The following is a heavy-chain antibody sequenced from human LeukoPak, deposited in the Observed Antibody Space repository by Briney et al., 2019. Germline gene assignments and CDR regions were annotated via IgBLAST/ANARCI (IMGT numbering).Heavy chain of an antibody. CDR2: INPNSGGT. V-gene: IGHV1-2*02. J-gene: IGHJ4*02. Sequence: ASVKVSCKASGYSFTAHYIHWVRQAPGQGLEWMGWINPNSGGTNYAQKFQGRVTKTRDTSISTAYMELSRLRSDDTAVYYCARGHSSGWYWFDYWGQGTLVTVSS. D-gene: IGHD6-19*01. CDR3: ARGHSSGWYWFDY. CDR1: GYSFTAHY.